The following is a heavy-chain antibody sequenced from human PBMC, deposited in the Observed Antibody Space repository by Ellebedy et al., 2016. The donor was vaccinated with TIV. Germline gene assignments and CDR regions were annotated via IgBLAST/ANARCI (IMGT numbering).Heavy chain of an antibody. J-gene: IGHJ5*02. V-gene: IGHV4-39*01. CDR2: IYYSGST. D-gene: IGHD3-10*01. CDR3: ARLNWFGELPRFDP. Sequence: SETLSLXXAVSGGSISSSSYYWGWIRQPPGKGLEWIGSIYYSGSTYYNPSLKSRVTISVDTSKNQFSLKLSSVTAADTAVYYCARLNWFGELPRFDPWGQGTLVTVSS. CDR1: GGSISSSSYY.